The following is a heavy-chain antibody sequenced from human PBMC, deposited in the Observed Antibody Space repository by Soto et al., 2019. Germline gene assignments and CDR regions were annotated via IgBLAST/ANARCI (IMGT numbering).Heavy chain of an antibody. Sequence: TSETLCLTCTVSGGSISSYYWSWIRPPPGKGLEWIGYIYYSGSTNYNPSLKSRVTISVDTSKNQFSLKLSSVTAADTAVYYCARNVVLMVYASSWFDPWGQGTLVTVSS. CDR1: GGSISSYY. D-gene: IGHD2-8*01. V-gene: IGHV4-59*01. J-gene: IGHJ5*02. CDR2: IYYSGST. CDR3: ARNVVLMVYASSWFDP.